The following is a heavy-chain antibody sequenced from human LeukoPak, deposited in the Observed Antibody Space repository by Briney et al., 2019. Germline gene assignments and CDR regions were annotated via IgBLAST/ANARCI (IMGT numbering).Heavy chain of an antibody. D-gene: IGHD4-17*01. CDR1: GYTLTSYY. Sequence: ASVKVPCKASGYTLTSYYMHWVRQAPGQGLEWMGIINPSGGSTSYAQKFQGRVTMTRDTSTSTVYMELSSLRSEDTAVYYCARLFKSYGDFDYWGQGTLVTVSS. CDR2: INPSGGST. J-gene: IGHJ4*02. V-gene: IGHV1-46*01. CDR3: ARLFKSYGDFDY.